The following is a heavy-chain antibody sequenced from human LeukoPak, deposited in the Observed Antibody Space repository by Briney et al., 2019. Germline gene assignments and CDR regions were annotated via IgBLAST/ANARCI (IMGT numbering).Heavy chain of an antibody. CDR1: GYTFTSYD. CDR3: ARVTHYYDSSGYGY. CDR2: MNPNSGNT. Sequence: ASVKVSCKASGYTFTSYDINWVRQATGQGLEWMGWMNPNSGNTGYAQKFQGRVTITRNTSISTAYMELRSLRSDDTAVYYCARVTHYYDSSGYGYWGQGTLVTVSS. V-gene: IGHV1-8*03. D-gene: IGHD3-22*01. J-gene: IGHJ4*02.